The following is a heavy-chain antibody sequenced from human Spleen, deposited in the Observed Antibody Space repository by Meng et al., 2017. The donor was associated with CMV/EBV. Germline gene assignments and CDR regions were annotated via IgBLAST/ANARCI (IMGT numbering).Heavy chain of an antibody. J-gene: IGHJ4*02. CDR1: GGTFSSYA. CDR2: IIPIFGTA. D-gene: IGHD3-22*01. Sequence: CKASGGTFSSYAISWVRQAPGQGLEWMGGIIPIFGTANYAQKFQGRVTITTDESTSTAYMELSSLRSEDTAVYYCAEHYYDSSGYIYWGQGALVTVSS. CDR3: AEHYYDSSGYIY. V-gene: IGHV1-69*05.